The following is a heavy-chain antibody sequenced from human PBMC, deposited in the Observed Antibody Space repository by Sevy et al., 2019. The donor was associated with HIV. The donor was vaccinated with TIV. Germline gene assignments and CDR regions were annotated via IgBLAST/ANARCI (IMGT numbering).Heavy chain of an antibody. J-gene: IGHJ4*02. CDR2: ISGSGGST. CDR1: GFTFSSYA. Sequence: GGSLRLSCAASGFTFSSYAMSWVRQAPGKGLEWVSAISGSGGSTYYADSVKGRFTISRDNSKNTLYLQMNSLRAEDTAVYYCAKDLADYASSGPRYYFDYWGQGTLVTVSS. D-gene: IGHD3-22*01. CDR3: AKDLADYASSGPRYYFDY. V-gene: IGHV3-23*01.